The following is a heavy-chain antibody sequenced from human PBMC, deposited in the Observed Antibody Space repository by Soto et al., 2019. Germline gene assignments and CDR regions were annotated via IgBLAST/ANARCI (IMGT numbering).Heavy chain of an antibody. V-gene: IGHV3-23*01. J-gene: IGHJ4*02. D-gene: IGHD3-16*02. CDR3: AKGNELPSDLFDY. CDR1: GFTFSSYA. Sequence: GGSLRLSCAASGFTFSSYAMSWVRQAPGKGLEWVSAISGSGGSTYYADSVKGRFTISRDNSKNTLYLQMNSLRAGDTAVYYCAKGNELPSDLFDYWGQGTLVTVSS. CDR2: ISGSGGST.